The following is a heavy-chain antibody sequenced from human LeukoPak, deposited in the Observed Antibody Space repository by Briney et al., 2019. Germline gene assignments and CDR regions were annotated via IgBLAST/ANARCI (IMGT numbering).Heavy chain of an antibody. J-gene: IGHJ4*02. CDR1: GFTFSSYS. CDR2: ISSSGSYI. D-gene: IGHD4-17*01. CDR3: AKDAGRNTVTTYVAY. V-gene: IGHV3-21*04. Sequence: GGSLRLSCAASGFTFSSYSMNWVRQAPGKGLEWVSSISSSGSYIYYADSVKGRFTISRDNSKNTLYLQMNSLRAEDTAVYYCAKDAGRNTVTTYVAYWGQGTLVTVSS.